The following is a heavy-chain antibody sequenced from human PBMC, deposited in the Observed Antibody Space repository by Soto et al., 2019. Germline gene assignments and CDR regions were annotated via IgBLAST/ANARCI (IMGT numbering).Heavy chain of an antibody. V-gene: IGHV1-69*13. J-gene: IGHJ6*03. CDR1: GGTFSSYA. Sequence: SVKVSCKASGGTFSSYAISWVRQAPGQGLEWMGGIIPIFGTANYAQKFQGRVTITADESTSTAYMDLSSVTAADTAVYYCARFVGYCSSTSPVVYYYYYMDVWGKGTTVTVSS. D-gene: IGHD2-2*03. CDR3: ARFVGYCSSTSPVVYYYYYMDV. CDR2: IIPIFGTA.